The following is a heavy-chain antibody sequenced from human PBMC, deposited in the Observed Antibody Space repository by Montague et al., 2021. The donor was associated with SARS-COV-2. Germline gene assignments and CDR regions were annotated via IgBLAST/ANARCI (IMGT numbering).Heavy chain of an antibody. CDR3: APAVPVADDS. D-gene: IGHD2-2*01. CDR1: GFNFGVYE. J-gene: IGHJ5*02. Sequence: SLRLSCAASGFNFGVYEMSWVRQTPGKGLEWVSYINGGSSVMNYADSVMGRFTISRDNAESSLYLQMNSLRAEDTAVYYCAPAVPVADDSWGQGTLVTVSS. CDR2: INGGSSVM. V-gene: IGHV3-48*03.